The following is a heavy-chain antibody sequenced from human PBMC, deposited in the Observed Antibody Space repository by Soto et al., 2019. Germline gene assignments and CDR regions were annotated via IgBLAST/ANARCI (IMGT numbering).Heavy chain of an antibody. CDR2: IKSKTDGGTT. Sequence: PGGSLRLSCAASGFIFSGSAIHWVRQASGKGLEWVGRIKSKTDGGTTDYAAPVKGRFTISRDDSKNTLYLQMNSLKTEDTAVYYCTTRSGSDVWGQGTTVTVSS. CDR3: TTRSGSDV. CDR1: GFIFSGSA. V-gene: IGHV3-15*01. D-gene: IGHD3-22*01. J-gene: IGHJ6*02.